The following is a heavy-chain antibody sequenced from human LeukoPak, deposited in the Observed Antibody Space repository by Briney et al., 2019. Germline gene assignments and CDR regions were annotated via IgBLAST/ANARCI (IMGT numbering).Heavy chain of an antibody. J-gene: IGHJ4*02. V-gene: IGHV3-30*04. D-gene: IGHD3-22*01. CDR3: ARDASYDSSGYYKRSFDY. Sequence: GRSLRLSCAASGFTFSSYAMHWVRQAPGKGLEWVAVMSYDGSNKYYADSVKGQFTISRDNSKNTLYLQMNSLRAEDTAVYYCARDASYDSSGYYKRSFDYWGQGTLATVSS. CDR2: MSYDGSNK. CDR1: GFTFSSYA.